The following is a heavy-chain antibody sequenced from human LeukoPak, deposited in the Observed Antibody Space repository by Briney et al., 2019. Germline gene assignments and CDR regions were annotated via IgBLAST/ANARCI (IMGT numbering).Heavy chain of an antibody. Sequence: PGGSLRLSCAASGFTFSTYSMNWVRQAPGKGLEWVSSIMSSSSYIYYADSVKGRFTISRDNAKNSLYLQMNSLRAEDTAVYYCARDPQYCSGGSCYSFDYWGQGTLVTVSS. J-gene: IGHJ4*02. D-gene: IGHD2-15*01. CDR2: IMSSSSYI. V-gene: IGHV3-21*01. CDR3: ARDPQYCSGGSCYSFDY. CDR1: GFTFSTYS.